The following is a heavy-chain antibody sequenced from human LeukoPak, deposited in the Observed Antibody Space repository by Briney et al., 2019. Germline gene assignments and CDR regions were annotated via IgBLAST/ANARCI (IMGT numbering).Heavy chain of an antibody. Sequence: PSETLSLTCVVYGGSFSDYYWSWVRQPPGKGPEWIGEINHSGSTKYNPSLKSRVTISIHTSNNQFSLKLSSVTAADTAVYYCARDLFCTGGACNFRGAFDIWGQGTMVTVSS. CDR1: GGSFSDYY. D-gene: IGHD2-8*02. V-gene: IGHV4-34*01. CDR3: ARDLFCTGGACNFRGAFDI. CDR2: INHSGST. J-gene: IGHJ3*02.